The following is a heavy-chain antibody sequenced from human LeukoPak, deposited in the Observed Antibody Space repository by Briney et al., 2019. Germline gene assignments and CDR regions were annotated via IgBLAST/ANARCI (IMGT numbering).Heavy chain of an antibody. V-gene: IGHV4-39*07. CDR2: IYYSGST. Sequence: SETLSLTCSVSGASISNGSNYWGWIRQPPGKTLEWIGSIYYSGSTYYNPSLKSRVTISVDTSKNKFSLKLSSMTAADTAVYYWARIHTSISGEDFPRVFDDWGQGTLVTAAS. CDR1: GASISNGSNY. J-gene: IGHJ4*02. D-gene: IGHD7-27*01. CDR3: ARIHTSISGEDFPRVFDD.